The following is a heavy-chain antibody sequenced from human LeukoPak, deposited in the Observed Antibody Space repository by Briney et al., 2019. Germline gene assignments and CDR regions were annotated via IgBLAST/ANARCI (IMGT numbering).Heavy chain of an antibody. CDR1: GFTFSSYE. CDR2: ISSSGSTI. Sequence: PGGSLRLSCAASGFTFSSYEMNWVRQAPGKGLEWVSYISSSGSTIYYADSVKGRFTISRDNSKNTLYLQMSSLRAEDTAVYYCAKDYPFGIVGAIDIWGQGTMVTVSS. CDR3: AKDYPFGIVGAIDI. V-gene: IGHV3-48*03. D-gene: IGHD1-26*01. J-gene: IGHJ3*02.